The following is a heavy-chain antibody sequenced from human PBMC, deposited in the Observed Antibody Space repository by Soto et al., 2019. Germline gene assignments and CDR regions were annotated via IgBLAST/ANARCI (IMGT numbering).Heavy chain of an antibody. CDR3: ARDRSYDSSGYLGY. CDR2: IWYDGSNK. D-gene: IGHD3-22*01. V-gene: IGHV3-33*01. CDR1: GFTFSSYG. Sequence: QVQLVESGGGVVQPGRSLRLSCAACGFTFSSYGMHWVRQAPGKGLEWVAVIWYDGSNKYYADSVKGRFTISRDNSKNTLYLQMNSLRAEDTAVYYCARDRSYDSSGYLGYWGQGTLVTVSS. J-gene: IGHJ4*02.